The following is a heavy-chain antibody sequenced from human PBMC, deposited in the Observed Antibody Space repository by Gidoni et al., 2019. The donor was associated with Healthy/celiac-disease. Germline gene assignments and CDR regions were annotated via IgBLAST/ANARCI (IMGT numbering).Heavy chain of an antibody. J-gene: IGHJ6*03. CDR2: FDPEDGET. V-gene: IGHV1-24*01. CDR3: ATLDYYMDV. Sequence: LEWMGGFDPEDGETIYAQKFQGRVTMTEDTSTDTAYMELSSLRSEDTAVYYCATLDYYMDVWGKGTTVTVSS.